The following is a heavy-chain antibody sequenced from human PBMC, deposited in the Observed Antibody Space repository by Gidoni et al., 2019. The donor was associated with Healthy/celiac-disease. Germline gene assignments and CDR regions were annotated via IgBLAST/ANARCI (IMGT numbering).Heavy chain of an antibody. CDR1: DGSFSGYY. CDR3: ARGRIAARLSWFDP. J-gene: IGHJ5*02. V-gene: IGHV4-34*01. CDR2: INHSGST. Sequence: QVQLQQGGAGLLKTSETLSLTCAVYDGSFSGYYWSWIRQPQGKGLEWIGEINHSGSTNYNPSLKSRVTISVDTSKNQFSLKLSSVTAADTAVYYCARGRIAARLSWFDPWGQGTLVTVSS. D-gene: IGHD6-6*01.